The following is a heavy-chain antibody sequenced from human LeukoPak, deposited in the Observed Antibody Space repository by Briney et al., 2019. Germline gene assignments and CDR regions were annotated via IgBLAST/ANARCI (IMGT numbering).Heavy chain of an antibody. Sequence: GGSLRLSCAASGFTFSSFAMHWVRQAPGKGLEWVAVISYDGGNKYYADSVKGRFTISRDNSKNTLYLQMNSLRAEDTAVYYCVLWLLLTVPQDFQHWGQGTLVTVSS. D-gene: IGHD3-22*01. V-gene: IGHV3-30*04. CDR3: VLWLLLTVPQDFQH. J-gene: IGHJ1*01. CDR1: GFTFSSFA. CDR2: ISYDGGNK.